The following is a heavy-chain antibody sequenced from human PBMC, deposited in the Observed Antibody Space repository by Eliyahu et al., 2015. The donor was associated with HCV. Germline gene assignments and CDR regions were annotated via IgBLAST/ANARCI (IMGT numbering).Heavy chain of an antibody. D-gene: IGHD3-10*01. J-gene: IGHJ4*02. Sequence: EVQLVESGGGLVKPGGSLRLSCAASGFTFSNXWMSWVRQAPGKGXEWVGRIKSKTDGGTTDYAAPVKGRFTISRDDSKNTLYLQMNSLKTEDTAVYYCTTATRLTYYYGSGSYYKAWGQGTLVTVSS. CDR2: IKSKTDGGTT. CDR1: GFTFSNXW. CDR3: TTATRLTYYYGSGSYYKA. V-gene: IGHV3-15*01.